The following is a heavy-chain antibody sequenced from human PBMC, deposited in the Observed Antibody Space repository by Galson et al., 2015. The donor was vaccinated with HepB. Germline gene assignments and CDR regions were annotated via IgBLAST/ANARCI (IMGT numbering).Heavy chain of an antibody. J-gene: IGHJ4*02. CDR2: IHPSGST. Sequence: SETLSLTCAVYGGSFSGYYRSWIRQSPGKGLEWIGEIHPSGSTNYNPSLKSRVIISADTSENQFSLKLTSVTAADTAVYYCARGQDSSKTSRENYWGQGTLVTVSS. V-gene: IGHV4-34*01. D-gene: IGHD5-18*01. CDR1: GGSFSGYY. CDR3: ARGQDSSKTSRENY.